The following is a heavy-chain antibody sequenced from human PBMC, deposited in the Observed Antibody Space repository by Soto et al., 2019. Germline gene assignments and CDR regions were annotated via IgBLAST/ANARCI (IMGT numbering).Heavy chain of an antibody. D-gene: IGHD1-20*01. Sequence: GESLKISCKGSGYSFTSYWITWVRQMPGKGLEWMGRIDPSDSYTNYSPSFQGHVTISADKSISTAYLQWSSLKASDTAMYYCARVGINAWDYWGQGTLVTVSS. CDR1: GYSFTSYW. CDR3: ARVGINAWDY. V-gene: IGHV5-10-1*01. CDR2: IDPSDSYT. J-gene: IGHJ4*02.